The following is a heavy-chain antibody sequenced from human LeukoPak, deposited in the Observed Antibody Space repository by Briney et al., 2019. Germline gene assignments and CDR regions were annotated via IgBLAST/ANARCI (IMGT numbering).Heavy chain of an antibody. D-gene: IGHD3-22*01. V-gene: IGHV3-23*01. CDR2: ISGSGRST. J-gene: IGHJ4*02. CDR3: AKDPYDSSGYYQNY. Sequence: GGSLRLSCAASGFTFSSYAMTWVRQAPGKGLEWVSAISGSGRSTYYADSVKGQFTISRDNSKNTLYLQMNSLRAEDTAVYYCAKDPYDSSGYYQNYWGQGTLVTVSS. CDR1: GFTFSSYA.